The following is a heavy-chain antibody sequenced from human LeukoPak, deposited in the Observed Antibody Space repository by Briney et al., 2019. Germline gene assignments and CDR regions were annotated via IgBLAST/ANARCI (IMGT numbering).Heavy chain of an antibody. Sequence: GESLKISCKGSGYSFATYWISWVRQMPGQGLERMGRIDPSDSYTKYSPSLQGRVTISADQSISTAYLQWSSLKASDTAIYYCARQSAGSGYYFDYWGQAALVTVSS. D-gene: IGHD3-3*01. CDR3: ARQSAGSGYYFDY. CDR2: IDPSDSYT. CDR1: GYSFATYW. J-gene: IGHJ4*02. V-gene: IGHV5-10-1*01.